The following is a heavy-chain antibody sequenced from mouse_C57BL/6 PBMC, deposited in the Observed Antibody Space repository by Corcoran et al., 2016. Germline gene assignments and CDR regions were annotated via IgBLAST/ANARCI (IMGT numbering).Heavy chain of an antibody. CDR1: GYTFTDYY. CDR3: ARPYWDVGYFDY. J-gene: IGHJ2*01. D-gene: IGHD4-1*01. CDR2: INPNNGGT. Sequence: EVQLQQSGPELVKPGASVKISCKASGYTFTDYYMNWVKQSHGKSLEWIGDINPNNGGTSYNQKFKGKATLTVDKSSSTAYMELRSLTSEDSAVYYCARPYWDVGYFDYWGQGTTLTVSS. V-gene: IGHV1-26*01.